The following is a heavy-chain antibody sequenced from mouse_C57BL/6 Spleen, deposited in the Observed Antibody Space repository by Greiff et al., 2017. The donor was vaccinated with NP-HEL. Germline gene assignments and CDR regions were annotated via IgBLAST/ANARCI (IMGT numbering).Heavy chain of an antibody. CDR3: AIYGSRDY. D-gene: IGHD1-1*01. CDR2: IDPSDRYT. J-gene: IGHJ2*01. Sequence: VQLQQSGAELVKPGASVKLSCKASGYTFTSYWMQWVKQRSGQGLEWIGEIDPSDRYTNYNQKFKGKATLTVDPSSSTAYMQLSSLTSEDSAVYYCAIYGSRDYWGQGTTLTVSS. V-gene: IGHV1-50*01. CDR1: GYTFTSYW.